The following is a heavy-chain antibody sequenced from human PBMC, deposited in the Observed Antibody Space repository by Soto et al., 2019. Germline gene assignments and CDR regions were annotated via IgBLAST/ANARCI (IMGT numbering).Heavy chain of an antibody. CDR3: ARDNKLGIAVAGRGIYNWFDP. CDR2: IYYSGST. J-gene: IGHJ5*02. CDR1: GGSISSGGYY. Sequence: TSETLSLTCTVSGGSISSGGYYWSWIRQHPGKGLEWIGYIYYSGSTYYNPSLKSRVTISVDTSKNQFSLKLSSVTAADTAVYYCARDNKLGIAVAGRGIYNWFDPWGQGTLVTVSS. D-gene: IGHD6-19*01. V-gene: IGHV4-31*03.